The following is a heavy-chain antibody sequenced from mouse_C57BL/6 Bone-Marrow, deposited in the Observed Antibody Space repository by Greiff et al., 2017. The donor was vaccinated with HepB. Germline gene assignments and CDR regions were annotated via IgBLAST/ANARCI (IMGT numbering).Heavy chain of an antibody. V-gene: IGHV2-5*01. D-gene: IGHD5-5*01. CDR3: ATTLPYGAMDY. J-gene: IGHJ4*01. CDR2: IWRGGST. CDR1: GFSLTSYG. Sequence: VKVVESGPGLVQPSQSLSITCTVSGFSLTSYGVHWVRQSPGKGLEWLGVIWRGGSTDYNAAFMSRLSITKDNSKAQVFFNINSLQADDTAIYYYATTLPYGAMDYWGQGTSVTVSS.